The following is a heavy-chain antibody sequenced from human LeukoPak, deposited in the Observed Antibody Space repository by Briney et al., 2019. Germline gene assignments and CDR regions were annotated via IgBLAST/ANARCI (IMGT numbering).Heavy chain of an antibody. J-gene: IGHJ4*02. CDR3: AKDLGEVGATLIR. V-gene: IGHV3-30*18. CDR2: ISYDGSNK. D-gene: IGHD1-26*01. CDR1: GFTFSSYG. Sequence: GGSLRLSCAASGFTFSSYGMHWVRQAPGKGLEWVAVISYDGSNKYYADSVKGRFTISRDNSKNTLYLQMNSLRAEDTAVYYCAKDLGEVGATLIRWGQGTLVTVSS.